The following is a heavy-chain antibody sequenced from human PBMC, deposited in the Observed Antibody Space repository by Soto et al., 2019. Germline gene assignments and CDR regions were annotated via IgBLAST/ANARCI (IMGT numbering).Heavy chain of an antibody. CDR2: IIPIFGTA. V-gene: IGHV1-69*13. CDR1: GGTFSSYA. J-gene: IGHJ4*02. CDR3: AREDEYSSSSAVFDY. D-gene: IGHD6-6*01. Sequence: GASVKVSCKASGGTFSSYAISWVRQAPGQGLEWMGGIIPIFGTANYAQKFQGRVTITADESTSTAYMELSSLRSEDTAVYYCAREDEYSSSSAVFDYWGQGTLVTVSS.